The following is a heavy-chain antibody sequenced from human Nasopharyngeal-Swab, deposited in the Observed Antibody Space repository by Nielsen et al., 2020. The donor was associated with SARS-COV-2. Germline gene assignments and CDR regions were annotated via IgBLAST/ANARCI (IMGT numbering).Heavy chain of an antibody. V-gene: IGHV3-48*01. J-gene: IGHJ3*02. CDR2: ISSSSSTI. D-gene: IGHD3-16*02. Sequence: VRQAPGKGLEWVSYISSSSSTIYYADSVKGRFTISRDNAKNSLYLQMNSLRAEDTAVYYCARDRITFGGVIVKGDAFDIWGQGTMVTVSS. CDR3: ARDRITFGGVIVKGDAFDI.